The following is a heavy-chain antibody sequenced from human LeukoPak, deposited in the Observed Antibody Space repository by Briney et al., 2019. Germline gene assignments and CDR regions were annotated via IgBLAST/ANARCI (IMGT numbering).Heavy chain of an antibody. J-gene: IGHJ4*02. CDR1: GFTFSSYS. CDR2: ISSSSSYI. Sequence: TAGGSLRLSCAASGFTFSSYSMSWVRQAPGKGLEWVPSISSSSSYIYYADSVKGRFTISRDNAKNSLYLQMNSLRAEDTAVYYCARDTFDIVVVPAAIDYWGQGTLVTVSS. CDR3: ARDTFDIVVVPAAIDY. D-gene: IGHD2-2*01. V-gene: IGHV3-21*01.